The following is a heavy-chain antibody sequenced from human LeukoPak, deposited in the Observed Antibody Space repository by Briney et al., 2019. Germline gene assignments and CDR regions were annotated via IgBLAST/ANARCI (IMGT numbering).Heavy chain of an antibody. CDR3: AKDIPSDIVVVPAAAPFDY. D-gene: IGHD2-2*01. V-gene: IGHV3-23*01. CDR1: GFTFSSYA. CDR2: ISGSGGST. Sequence: GGSLRLSCAASGFTFSSYAMPWVRQAPGKGLEWVSGISGSGGSTYYADSVKGRFTISRDNSKNTLYLQMNSLRAEDTAVYYCAKDIPSDIVVVPAAAPFDYWGQGTLVTVSS. J-gene: IGHJ4*02.